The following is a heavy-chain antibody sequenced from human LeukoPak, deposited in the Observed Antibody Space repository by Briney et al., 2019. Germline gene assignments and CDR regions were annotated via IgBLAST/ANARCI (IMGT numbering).Heavy chain of an antibody. D-gene: IGHD1-1*01. CDR1: GYTFTSYG. CDR3: ARPRTTGTTGRFYYYYYYMDV. Sequence: ASVKVSCKASGYTFTSYGISWVRQAPGQGLEWMGWISAYNGNTNYAQKLQGRVTMTTDTSTSTAYMELRSLRSDDTAVYYCARPRTTGTTGRFYYYYYYMDVWGKGTTVTVSS. V-gene: IGHV1-18*01. J-gene: IGHJ6*03. CDR2: ISAYNGNT.